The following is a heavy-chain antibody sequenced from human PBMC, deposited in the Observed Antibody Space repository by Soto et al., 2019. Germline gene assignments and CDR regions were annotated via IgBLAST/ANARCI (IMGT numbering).Heavy chain of an antibody. J-gene: IGHJ4*02. Sequence: QVQLQESGPGLVKPSQTLSLTCTVSGGSISSGGYYWSWIRQHPGKGLEWIGYIYYRGSTYYNPSLKSRVTISVDTSQNQFCLKLSSVTAAHTAVYYCARTLIAAQPYFDYWGQGTLLTVSS. V-gene: IGHV4-31*03. CDR2: IYYRGST. CDR1: GGSISSGGYY. CDR3: ARTLIAAQPYFDY. D-gene: IGHD6-13*01.